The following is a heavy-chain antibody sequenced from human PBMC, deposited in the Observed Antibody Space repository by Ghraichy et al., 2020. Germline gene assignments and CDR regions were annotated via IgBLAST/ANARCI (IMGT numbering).Heavy chain of an antibody. Sequence: LSLTCAASGFTFGSYGMHWVRQTPGEGLEWVTFISYDGSTENYVDSVKGRFTVSRDNSKNTLYLQMNNVRGDDTAIYYCARGAVPGYSSSSAPFFWGQGTLVTVSS. V-gene: IGHV3-30*03. J-gene: IGHJ4*02. D-gene: IGHD6-6*01. CDR3: ARGAVPGYSSSSAPFF. CDR1: GFTFGSYG. CDR2: ISYDGSTE.